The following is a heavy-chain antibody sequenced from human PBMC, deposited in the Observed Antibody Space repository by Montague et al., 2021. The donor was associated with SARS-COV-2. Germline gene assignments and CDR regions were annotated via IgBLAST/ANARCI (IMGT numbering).Heavy chain of an antibody. CDR2: VYHTGXT. D-gene: IGHD3-22*01. J-gene: IGHJ4*02. V-gene: IGHV4-61*01. Sequence: SETLSLTCSVSGASISGGSYYWSWVRQPPGKGLEWIGYVYHTGXTXYXXXXKXRVTLSIDTSKNQFALNLTSVTAADTAVYYCVREKYYFDDSGSKWGQGTLVTV. CDR1: GASISGGSYY. CDR3: VREKYYFDDSGSK.